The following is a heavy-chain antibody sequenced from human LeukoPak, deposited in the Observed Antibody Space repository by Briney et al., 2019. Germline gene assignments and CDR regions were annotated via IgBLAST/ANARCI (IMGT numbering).Heavy chain of an antibody. D-gene: IGHD5-18*01. CDR1: GASVSSYY. J-gene: IGHJ5*02. CDR3: ARHVGYGNNWFDP. V-gene: IGHV4-59*08. Sequence: PSETQSLTCTVSGASVSSYYWSWIRQPPGKGLEWIGYIYYSGSTNYNPSLKSRVTISVDTSKNQFSLKLRSLTAADTAVYYCARHVGYGNNWFDPWGQGTLVTVSS. CDR2: IYYSGST.